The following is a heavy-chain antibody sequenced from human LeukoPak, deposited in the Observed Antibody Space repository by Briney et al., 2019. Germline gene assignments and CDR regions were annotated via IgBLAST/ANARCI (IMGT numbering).Heavy chain of an antibody. Sequence: SETLSLTCTVSSGSISGFYWSWIRQPPGRGLESIGNIHYSGSTNYNASLQSRVTMSVDTAKSQFSLKLSSVTAADTAVYFCARFTHCGGDCYYLDYWGQGTLVTVSS. CDR1: SGSISGFY. D-gene: IGHD2-21*02. CDR3: ARFTHCGGDCYYLDY. J-gene: IGHJ4*02. V-gene: IGHV4-59*08. CDR2: IHYSGST.